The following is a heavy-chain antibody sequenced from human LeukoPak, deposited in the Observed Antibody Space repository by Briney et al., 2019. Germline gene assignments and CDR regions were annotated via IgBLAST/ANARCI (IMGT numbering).Heavy chain of an antibody. V-gene: IGHV4-59*01. CDR3: ARFPASAEYRHYYYMDV. D-gene: IGHD2/OR15-2a*01. J-gene: IGHJ6*03. Sequence: PSETLSLTCTVSGGSISNYFWSWIRQPPGKGLECIAFFYYGDITHYSPSLKSRLTVSLDTSKNQFPLKLSSVTAADSAVYYCARFPASAEYRHYYYMDVWGKGTTVTVSS. CDR1: GGSISNYF. CDR2: FYYGDIT.